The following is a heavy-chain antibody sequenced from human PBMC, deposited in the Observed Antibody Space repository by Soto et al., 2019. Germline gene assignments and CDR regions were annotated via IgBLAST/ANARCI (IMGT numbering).Heavy chain of an antibody. D-gene: IGHD1-26*01. V-gene: IGHV5-51*01. CDR2: IYPGDSDT. CDR3: ARHGYSGRYIPVYYGMDV. J-gene: IGHJ6*02. Sequence: PGESLKISCKGSGYSFTSYWIGWVRQMPGKGLEWMGIIYPGDSDTRYSPSFQGQVTISADKSISTAYLQWSSLKASDTAMYYCARHGYSGRYIPVYYGMDVWGQGNTVTVSS. CDR1: GYSFTSYW.